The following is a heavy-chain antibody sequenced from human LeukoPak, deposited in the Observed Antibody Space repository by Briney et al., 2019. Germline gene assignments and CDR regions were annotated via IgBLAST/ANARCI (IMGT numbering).Heavy chain of an antibody. CDR2: IYYSGST. V-gene: IGHV4-39*01. CDR3: ARRIVVVPAAIPNRFDP. J-gene: IGHJ5*02. CDR1: GGSISSSSYY. Sequence: SEALSLTCTVSGGSISSSSYYWGWIRQPPGKGLEWIGSIYYSGSTYYNPSLKSRVTISVDTSKNQFSLKLSSVTAADTAVYYCARRIVVVPAAIPNRFDPWGQGTLVTVSS. D-gene: IGHD2-2*02.